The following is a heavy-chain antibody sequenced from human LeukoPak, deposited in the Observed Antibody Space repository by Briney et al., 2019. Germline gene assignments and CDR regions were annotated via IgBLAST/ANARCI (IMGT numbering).Heavy chain of an antibody. CDR1: GFTFSSYS. CDR3: ARDDLAAATLHWCFDL. D-gene: IGHD2-15*01. J-gene: IGHJ2*01. Sequence: GGSLRLSCAASGFTFSSYSMNWVRQAPGKGLEWVSSISSSSSYIYYADSVKGRFTISRDNARNSLYLQMNSLRAEDTAVYYCARDDLAAATLHWCFDLWGRGTLVTVSS. CDR2: ISSSSSYI. V-gene: IGHV3-21*01.